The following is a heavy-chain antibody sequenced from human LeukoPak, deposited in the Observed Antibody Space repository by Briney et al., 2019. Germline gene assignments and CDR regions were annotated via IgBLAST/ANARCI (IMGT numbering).Heavy chain of an antibody. D-gene: IGHD3-22*01. Sequence: GASVKVSCKASGYTFTSYGMSWVRQAPGQGLEWMGWISAYNGNTNYAQKLQGRVTMTTDTSMSTAYMELRSLRSDDTAVYYCARVMAYDSSGYRYYFDYWGQGTLVTVSS. CDR2: ISAYNGNT. CDR3: ARVMAYDSSGYRYYFDY. V-gene: IGHV1-18*01. J-gene: IGHJ4*02. CDR1: GYTFTSYG.